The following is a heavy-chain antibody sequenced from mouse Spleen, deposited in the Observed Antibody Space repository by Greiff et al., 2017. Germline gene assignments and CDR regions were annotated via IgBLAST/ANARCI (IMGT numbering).Heavy chain of an antibody. J-gene: IGHJ4*01. CDR2: INPNNGGT. CDR3: AKTTVVAEYYAMDY. V-gene: IGHV1-26*01. CDR1: GYTFTDYY. D-gene: IGHD1-1*01. Sequence: EVQLKQSGPELVKPGASVKISCKASGYTFTDYYMNWVKQSHGKSLEWIGDINPNNGGTSYNQKFKGKATLTVDKSSSTAYMELRSLTSEDSAVYYCAKTTVVAEYYAMDYWGQGTSVTVSS.